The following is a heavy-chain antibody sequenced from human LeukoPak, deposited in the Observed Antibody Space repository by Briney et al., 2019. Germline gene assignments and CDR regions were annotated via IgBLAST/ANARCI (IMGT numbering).Heavy chain of an antibody. CDR1: AFTFSNFA. Sequence: GGSLRLSCAASAFTFSNFAMSWVRQAPGKGLEWVSCMTGNGIPYYADSVRGRFTISRDNSKNTLHLQMNSLRAEDTAIYYCAKMSGHPAMAYHFDYRGQGTLATVSS. CDR2: MTGNGIP. D-gene: IGHD6-19*01. CDR3: AKMSGHPAMAYHFDY. J-gene: IGHJ4*02. V-gene: IGHV3-23*01.